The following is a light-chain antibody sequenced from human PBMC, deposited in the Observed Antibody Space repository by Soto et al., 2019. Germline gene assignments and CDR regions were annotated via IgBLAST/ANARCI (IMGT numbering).Light chain of an antibody. V-gene: IGKV3-15*01. J-gene: IGKJ2*01. CDR3: QQYYNWPPT. Sequence: DIVMTQSPVTLSVSPGERATLSCRASQNINKNLAWYQQKPGRTPRLLIHGASTRATGTPARFSGSGSETEFTLTISSLPSEDFTVYFCQQYYNWPPTFGQGTKLEIK. CDR2: GAS. CDR1: QNINKN.